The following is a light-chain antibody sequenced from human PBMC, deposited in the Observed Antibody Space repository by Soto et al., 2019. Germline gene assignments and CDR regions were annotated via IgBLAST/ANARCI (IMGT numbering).Light chain of an antibody. Sequence: DIVMTQSPDSLAVSLGEWTTINCKSSQSVLYSSDNKNYLAWYQQKPGQPPKLLIYWASTRESGVPDRFSGSGSGTDFTLTISYLQAEDVAVYYCQQRSNWPLTFGGGTKVEIK. CDR2: WAS. J-gene: IGKJ4*01. CDR3: QQRSNWPLT. CDR1: QSVLYSSDNKNY. V-gene: IGKV4-1*01.